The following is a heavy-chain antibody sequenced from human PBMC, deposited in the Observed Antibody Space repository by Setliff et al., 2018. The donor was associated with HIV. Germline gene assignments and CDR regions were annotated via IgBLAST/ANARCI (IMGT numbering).Heavy chain of an antibody. CDR2: IYTSGST. J-gene: IGHJ4*02. V-gene: IGHV4-61*09. CDR1: GGSISSGSYY. CDR3: AREPDY. Sequence: SETLSLTCTVSGGSISSGSYYWSWIRQPAGKGLEWIGHIYTSGSTNYNPSLKSRVTISVDTSRNQFSLKLTSMTAADTAVYYCAREPDYWGQGTLVTVSS.